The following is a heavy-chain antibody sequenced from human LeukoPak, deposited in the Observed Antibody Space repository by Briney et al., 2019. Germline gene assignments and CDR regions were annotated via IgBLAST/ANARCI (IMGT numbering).Heavy chain of an antibody. Sequence: PGRSLRLSCAASGVTFSRYWMHWVRQAPGKGLVWVSRINSDGSSTSYADSVKGRFTISRDNAKNSLYLQMNSLRAEDTAVYYCARDMSAVAEYYFDYWGQGTLVTVSS. V-gene: IGHV3-74*01. CDR3: ARDMSAVAEYYFDY. J-gene: IGHJ4*02. CDR2: INSDGSST. D-gene: IGHD6-19*01. CDR1: GVTFSRYW.